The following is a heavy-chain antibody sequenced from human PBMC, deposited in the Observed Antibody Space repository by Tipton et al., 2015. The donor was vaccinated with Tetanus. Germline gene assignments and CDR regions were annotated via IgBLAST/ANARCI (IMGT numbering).Heavy chain of an antibody. CDR1: GFTFSGYA. CDR2: IKQDGSEK. Sequence: SLRLSCAASGFTFSGYAMAWVRQAPGKGLEWVANIKQDGSEKYYVDSVKGRFTISRDNAKNSLYLQMNSLRAEDTAVYYCARGGRSFDYWGQGTLVTVSS. CDR3: ARGGRSFDY. J-gene: IGHJ4*02. D-gene: IGHD1-26*01. V-gene: IGHV3-7*01.